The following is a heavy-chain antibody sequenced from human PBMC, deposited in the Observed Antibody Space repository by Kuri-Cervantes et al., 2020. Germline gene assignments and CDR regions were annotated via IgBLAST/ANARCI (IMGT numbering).Heavy chain of an antibody. V-gene: IGHV4-34*01. D-gene: IGHD3-3*01. J-gene: IGHJ4*02. CDR1: GGSFSGNY. Sequence: ESLKISCAVYGGSFSGNYWSWIRQSPGKGLEWIGEINHSGSTNYNPSLKRRVTISIDTSKIRFSLNMNSVTAADTAVYYCARRQASHITIFEVVIKTRYYFDYWGQGTLVTVSS. CDR3: ARRQASHITIFEVVIKTRYYFDY. CDR2: INHSGST.